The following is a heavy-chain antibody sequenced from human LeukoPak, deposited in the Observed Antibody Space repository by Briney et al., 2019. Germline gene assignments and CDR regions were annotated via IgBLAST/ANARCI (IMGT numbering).Heavy chain of an antibody. CDR3: ASSDSSGPTLAFDI. J-gene: IGHJ3*02. D-gene: IGHD3-22*01. CDR1: GGSISSYY. V-gene: IGHV4-59*01. Sequence: SETLSLTCTVSGGSISSYYWSWIRQPPGKGLEWIGYIYYSGSTNYNPSLKSRVTISVDTAKNQFSLQLNSVTAADTAVYYCASSDSSGPTLAFDIWGQGTMVTVSS. CDR2: IYYSGST.